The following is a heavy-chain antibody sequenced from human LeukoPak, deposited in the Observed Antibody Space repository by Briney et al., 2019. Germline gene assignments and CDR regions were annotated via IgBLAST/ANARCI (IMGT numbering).Heavy chain of an antibody. CDR3: ARATEWLLYYYYMDV. Sequence: GGSLRLSCAASGFTFSSYWMSWVRQAPGKGLEWVANIKQDGSEKYYVDSVKGRFTISRDNAKNSLYLQMNSLRAEDTAVYYCARATEWLLYYYYMDVWGEGTTVTVSS. V-gene: IGHV3-7*01. D-gene: IGHD3-3*01. J-gene: IGHJ6*03. CDR2: IKQDGSEK. CDR1: GFTFSSYW.